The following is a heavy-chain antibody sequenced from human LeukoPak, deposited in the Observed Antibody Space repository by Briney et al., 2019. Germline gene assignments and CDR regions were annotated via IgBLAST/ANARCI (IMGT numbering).Heavy chain of an antibody. V-gene: IGHV4-30-4*07. CDR2: IHDSGST. Sequence: SETLSLTCAVSGDSISSGGYSWSWIRQTPGKGLEWIAYIHDSGSTYNNPSLKSRLSISIDTSKNQFSLKLNSVTAADTAVYYCARVYYSRSYDYWYFDLWGRGTLVTVSS. D-gene: IGHD6-13*01. J-gene: IGHJ2*01. CDR3: ARVYYSRSYDYWYFDL. CDR1: GDSISSGGYS.